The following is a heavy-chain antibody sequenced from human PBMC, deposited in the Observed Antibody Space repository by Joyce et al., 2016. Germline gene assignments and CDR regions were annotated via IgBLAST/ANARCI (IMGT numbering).Heavy chain of an antibody. Sequence: QVHLVQSGAEVKKPGSSVKVSCKASGGTLSKSTISWVRPAPGQGLEWMGRIIPILGIANFAQKFQGRVTLSADRSTDTAYMELSSLRFEDTAIYYCARDDFYDSTDYREYFQHWGQGTLVTVSS. J-gene: IGHJ1*01. D-gene: IGHD3-22*01. CDR1: GGTLSKST. CDR3: ARDDFYDSTDYREYFQH. V-gene: IGHV1-69*08. CDR2: IIPILGIA.